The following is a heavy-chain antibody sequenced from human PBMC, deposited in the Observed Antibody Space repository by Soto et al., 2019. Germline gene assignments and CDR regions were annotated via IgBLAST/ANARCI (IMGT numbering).Heavy chain of an antibody. CDR3: ATEATTWYYFDY. V-gene: IGHV4-59*01. CDR1: DGSISSYY. Sequence: SETLSLTCTVSDGSISSYYWSWIPQPPGKGLEWIGYISYSGSTNYNPSLKSRITISKDTSNNQFSLKLSSVTSADTAVYYCATEATTWYYFDYWGQGTLVTVSS. D-gene: IGHD1-26*01. J-gene: IGHJ4*02. CDR2: ISYSGST.